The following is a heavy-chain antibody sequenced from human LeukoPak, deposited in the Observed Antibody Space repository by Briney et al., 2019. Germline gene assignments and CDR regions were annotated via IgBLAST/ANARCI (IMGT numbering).Heavy chain of an antibody. D-gene: IGHD6-13*01. Sequence: SVKVSCKASGYTFTSYYMHWVRQAPGQGLEWMGGIIPIFGTANYAQKFQGRVTITADESTSTAYMELSSLRSEDTAVYYCATGIAAAGIFYYYYMDVWGKGTTVTVSS. V-gene: IGHV1-69*13. CDR2: IIPIFGTA. CDR3: ATGIAAAGIFYYYYMDV. J-gene: IGHJ6*03. CDR1: GYTFTSYY.